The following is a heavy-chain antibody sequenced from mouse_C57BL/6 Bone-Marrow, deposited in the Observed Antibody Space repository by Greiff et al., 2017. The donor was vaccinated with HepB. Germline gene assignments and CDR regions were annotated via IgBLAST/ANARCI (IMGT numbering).Heavy chain of an antibody. V-gene: IGHV5-4*01. Sequence: EVMLVESGGGLVKPGGSLKLSCAASGFTFSSYAMSWVRPTPEKRLEWVATISDGGSYTYYPDNVKGRFTISRDNAKNNLYLQMSHLKSEDTAMYYCARDRNYYGSRGFAYWGQGTLVTVSA. J-gene: IGHJ3*01. CDR2: ISDGGSYT. D-gene: IGHD1-1*01. CDR3: ARDRNYYGSRGFAY. CDR1: GFTFSSYA.